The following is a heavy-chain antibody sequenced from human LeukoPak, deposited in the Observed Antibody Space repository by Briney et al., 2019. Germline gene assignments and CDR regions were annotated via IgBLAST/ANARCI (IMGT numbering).Heavy chain of an antibody. J-gene: IGHJ4*02. D-gene: IGHD3-10*01. CDR1: GFTVSSNY. CDR2: IYSGGGT. V-gene: IGHV3-53*01. CDR3: ARGYGSGSFYNPFDY. Sequence: PGESLRLSCAASGFTVSSNYMSWVRQAPGKGLEWVSVIYSGGGTYYADSVKGRFTISRGISKNTVYLQMNSLRAEDTAVYYCARGYGSGSFYNPFDYSGQGTLVTVSS.